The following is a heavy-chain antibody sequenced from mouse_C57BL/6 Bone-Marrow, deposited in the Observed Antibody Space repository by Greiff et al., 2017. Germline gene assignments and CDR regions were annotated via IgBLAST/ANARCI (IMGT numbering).Heavy chain of an antibody. CDR1: GFNIKDYY. Sequence: EVKLQESGAELVKPGASVKLSCTASGFNIKDYYMHWVKQRTEQGLEWIGRIDPEDGETKYAPKFQGKATITADTSTNTAYLQRSSLTSEDTAVYYGAIPSKRDYSMDYWGQGTSVTVSS. J-gene: IGHJ4*01. CDR2: IDPEDGET. V-gene: IGHV14-2*01. CDR3: AIPSKRDYSMDY.